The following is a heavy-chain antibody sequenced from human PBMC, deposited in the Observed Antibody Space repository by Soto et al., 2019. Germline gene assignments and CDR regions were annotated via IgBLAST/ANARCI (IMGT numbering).Heavy chain of an antibody. CDR3: ATTRRGGDYPLDY. J-gene: IGHJ4*02. V-gene: IGHV4-34*01. CDR2: INHSGST. Sequence: PSETLSLTCAVYGGSFSGYYWSWIRQPPGKGPEWIGEINHSGSTNYNPSLKSRVTISVDTSKNQFSLKLSSVTAADTAVYYCATTRRGGDYPLDYWGQGTLVTVSS. CDR1: GGSFSGYY. D-gene: IGHD2-21*01.